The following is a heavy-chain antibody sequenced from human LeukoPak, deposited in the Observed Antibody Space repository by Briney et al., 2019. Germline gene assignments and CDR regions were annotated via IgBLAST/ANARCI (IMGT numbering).Heavy chain of an antibody. CDR3: ARGTGIAAAGTFAFDI. CDR2: INPNSGGT. V-gene: IGHV1-2*02. CDR1: GYTFTGYY. J-gene: IGHJ3*02. Sequence: GASVKVSCKASGYTFTGYYMHWVRQAPGQGLEWMGWINPNSGGTNYAQKFQGRVTMTRDTSISTAYMELSRLRSDDTAVYYCARGTGIAAAGTFAFDIWGQGTMVTVSS. D-gene: IGHD6-13*01.